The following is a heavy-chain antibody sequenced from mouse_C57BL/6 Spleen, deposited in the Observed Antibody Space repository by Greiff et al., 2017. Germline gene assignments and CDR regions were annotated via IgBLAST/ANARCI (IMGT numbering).Heavy chain of an antibody. D-gene: IGHD2-4*01. CDR2: ISSGGSYT. CDR3: ARQKGYDYDAWFAY. CDR1: GFTFSSYG. Sequence: EVMLVESGGDLVKPGGSLKLSCAASGFTFSSYGMSWVRQTPDKRLEWVATISSGGSYTYYPDSVKGRFTISRDNAKNTLYLQMSSLKSEDTAMYYCARQKGYDYDAWFAYWGQGTLVTVSA. J-gene: IGHJ3*01. V-gene: IGHV5-6*02.